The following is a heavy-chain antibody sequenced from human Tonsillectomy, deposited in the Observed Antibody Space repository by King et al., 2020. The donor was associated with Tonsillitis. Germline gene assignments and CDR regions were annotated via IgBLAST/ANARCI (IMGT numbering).Heavy chain of an antibody. Sequence: QLVQSWAEVKKPGSSVKVSCKASGGTFSSYACSGVRQTPGQGLEWMGGIIPIFGTANYAQKFQGRVTITADESTSTAYMELSSLSSEDTAVYYCARDYRDYYDSSGFQGAFDFWGQGTMVTVSS. D-gene: IGHD3-22*01. CDR3: ARDYRDYYDSSGFQGAFDF. CDR1: GGTFSSYA. J-gene: IGHJ3*01. V-gene: IGHV1-69*01. CDR2: IIPIFGTA.